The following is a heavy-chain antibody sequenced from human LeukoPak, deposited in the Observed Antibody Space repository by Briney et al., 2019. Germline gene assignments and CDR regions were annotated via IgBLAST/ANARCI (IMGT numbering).Heavy chain of an antibody. V-gene: IGHV4-59*08. CDR3: ARALYIAVAGTGWFDP. J-gene: IGHJ5*02. Sequence: SETLSLTCTVSGGSISSYYWSWIRQPPGKGLEWIGYIYYSGSTNYNPSLKSRVTISVDTSKNQFSLKLSSVTAADTAVYYCARALYIAVAGTGWFDPWGQGTLVIVSP. CDR2: IYYSGST. CDR1: GGSISSYY. D-gene: IGHD6-19*01.